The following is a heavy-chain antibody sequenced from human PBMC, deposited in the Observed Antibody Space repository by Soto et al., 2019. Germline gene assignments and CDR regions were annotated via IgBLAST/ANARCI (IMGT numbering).Heavy chain of an antibody. Sequence: ASVKVSCKASGGTFSSYAISWVRQAPGQGLEWMGGIIPIFGTANYAQKFQGRVTITADESTSTAYMELSSLRSEDTAVYYCARDRGYCSGGSCYTIHAFDIWGQGTMVTVSS. CDR2: IIPIFGTA. CDR3: ARDRGYCSGGSCYTIHAFDI. J-gene: IGHJ3*02. V-gene: IGHV1-69*13. D-gene: IGHD2-15*01. CDR1: GGTFSSYA.